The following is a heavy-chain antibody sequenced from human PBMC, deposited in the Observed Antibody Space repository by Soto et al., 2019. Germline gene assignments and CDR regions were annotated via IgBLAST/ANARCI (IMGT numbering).Heavy chain of an antibody. CDR3: ATWGIAVAGTRSDY. CDR2: ISHGGST. D-gene: IGHD6-19*01. CDR1: GGSISSSDW. Sequence: DLEESGPGLVKPSGTLSLICAVSGGSISSSDWWTWVRQSPGKGLEWIGEISHGGSTNYNPSLKSRVTMSVDKSKNYFSLNLSSVTAADTAVYYCATWGIAVAGTRSDYWGQGTLVTVSS. J-gene: IGHJ4*02. V-gene: IGHV4-4*02.